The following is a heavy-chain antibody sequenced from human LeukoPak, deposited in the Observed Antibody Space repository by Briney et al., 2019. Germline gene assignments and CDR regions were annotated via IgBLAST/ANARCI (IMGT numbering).Heavy chain of an antibody. CDR3: AANSGYSFDY. J-gene: IGHJ4*02. CDR2: IKSKTDGGTT. CDR1: AFTFSNAR. D-gene: IGHD3-22*01. Sequence: GGSLRLSCAASAFTFSNARMSWVRQAPGKGLEWVGRIKSKTDGGTTDYAAPVKGRFTISRDDSKNTLYLQMNSLNTEDTAVYYCAANSGYSFDYWGQGTLVTVTS. V-gene: IGHV3-15*01.